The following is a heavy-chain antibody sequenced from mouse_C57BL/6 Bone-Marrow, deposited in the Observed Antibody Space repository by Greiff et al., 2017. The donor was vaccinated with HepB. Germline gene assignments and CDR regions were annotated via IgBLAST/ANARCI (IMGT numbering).Heavy chain of an antibody. CDR3: ARTTVGPFDY. Sequence: VQLKESGPELVKPGASVKMSCKASGYTFTDYNMHWVKQSHGKSLEWIGYINPNNGGTSYNQKFKGKATLTVNKSSSTAYMELRSLTSEDSAVYYCARTTVGPFDYWGQGTTLTVSS. V-gene: IGHV1-22*01. CDR1: GYTFTDYN. CDR2: INPNNGGT. J-gene: IGHJ2*01. D-gene: IGHD1-1*01.